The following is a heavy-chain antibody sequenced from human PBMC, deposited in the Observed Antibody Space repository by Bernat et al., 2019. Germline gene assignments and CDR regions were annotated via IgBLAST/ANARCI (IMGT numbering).Heavy chain of an antibody. J-gene: IGHJ4*02. Sequence: QVQLVESGGGVVQPGRSLRLSCAASGFTFSTYGMHWVRQAPGKGLEWVAFLWYDGSNKYYADSVKGRFTISRDNSKNTLYLQMNSLRAEDTAVYYCATTKYSSSWYPFDYWGQGTLVTVSS. D-gene: IGHD6-13*01. CDR3: ATTKYSSSWYPFDY. CDR2: LWYDGSNK. CDR1: GFTFSTYG. V-gene: IGHV3-30*02.